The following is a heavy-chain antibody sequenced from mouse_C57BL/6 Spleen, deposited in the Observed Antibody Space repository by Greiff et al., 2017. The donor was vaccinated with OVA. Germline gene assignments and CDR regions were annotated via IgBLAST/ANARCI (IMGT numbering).Heavy chain of an antibody. D-gene: IGHD2-1*01. Sequence: EVMLVESEGGLVQPGSSMKLSCTASGFTFSDSYMAWVRQVPEKGLEWVANINNDGSSTYYLDTLKSRFIISRDNAKNILYLQMSSLKSEDTAPFYCARGYGNYFDYWGQGTTLTVSS. CDR3: ARGYGNYFDY. CDR2: INNDGSST. V-gene: IGHV5-16*01. J-gene: IGHJ2*01. CDR1: GFTFSDSY.